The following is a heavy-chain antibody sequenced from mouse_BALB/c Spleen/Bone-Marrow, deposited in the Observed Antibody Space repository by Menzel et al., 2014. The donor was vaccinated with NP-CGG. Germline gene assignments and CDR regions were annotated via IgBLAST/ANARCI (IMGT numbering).Heavy chain of an antibody. CDR3: GRDRGNYCGTSYIAY. Sequence: ESGPGLVKPSQSLSLTCSVTGYSITSGHYWNWIRQFPGNKLEWMGYINYDGTNNYNPSLRNRISITRDSSKNQFFLKLNSVTTEDTATYFCGRDRGNYCGTSYIAYWGQGTLVTVSA. J-gene: IGHJ3*01. V-gene: IGHV3-6*02. CDR1: GYSITSGHY. CDR2: INYDGTN. D-gene: IGHD1-1*01.